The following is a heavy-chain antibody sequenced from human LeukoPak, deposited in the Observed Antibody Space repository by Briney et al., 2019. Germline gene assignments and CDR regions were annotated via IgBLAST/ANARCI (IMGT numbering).Heavy chain of an antibody. CDR1: GGSISSYY. CDR3: ARSYSNYLHDY. V-gene: IGHV4-4*09. D-gene: IGHD4-11*01. J-gene: IGHJ4*02. Sequence: SETLSLTCTVSGGSISSYYWSWIRQPPGKGLEWIGYIYTSGSTNYNPSLKSRVTISVDTSKNQFSLKLSSVTAADTAVYYCARSYSNYLHDYWGQRTLVTVSS. CDR2: IYTSGST.